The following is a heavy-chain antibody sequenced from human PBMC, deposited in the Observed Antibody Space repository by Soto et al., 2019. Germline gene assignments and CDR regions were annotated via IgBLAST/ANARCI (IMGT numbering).Heavy chain of an antibody. J-gene: IGHJ6*03. CDR2: IVVGSGNT. V-gene: IGHV1-58*02. Sequence: SVKVSCKASGFTFTSSAMQWVRQARGQRLEWIRWIVVGSGNTNYAQKFQERVTITRDMSTSTAYMELSSLRSEDTAVYYCARTGLDYGDDMTLHYYYMDVWGKGTTVTVSS. D-gene: IGHD4-17*01. CDR3: ARTGLDYGDDMTLHYYYMDV. CDR1: GFTFTSSA.